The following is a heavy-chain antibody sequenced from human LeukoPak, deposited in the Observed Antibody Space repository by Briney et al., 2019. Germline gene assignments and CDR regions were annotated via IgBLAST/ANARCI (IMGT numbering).Heavy chain of an antibody. J-gene: IGHJ6*03. CDR1: GYTFTVYY. V-gene: IGHV1-2*02. Sequence: ASVKVSCKPSGYTFTVYYIHWVRQAPRQGLEWMGWINPTSGATNYAPKFRGRVTMTRDTSISTAYMELNSLRSDDTAVYFCARGVVAATFYYYMDVWGKGTTVTVSS. D-gene: IGHD2-15*01. CDR3: ARGVVAATFYYYMDV. CDR2: INPTSGAT.